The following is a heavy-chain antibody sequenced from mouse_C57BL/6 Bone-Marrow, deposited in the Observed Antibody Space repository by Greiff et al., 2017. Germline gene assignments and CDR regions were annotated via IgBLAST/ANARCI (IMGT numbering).Heavy chain of an antibody. CDR1: GYTFTSYW. CDR3: ARAPRV. CDR2: IYPGSGST. V-gene: IGHV1-55*01. J-gene: IGHJ1*03. D-gene: IGHD3-1*01. Sequence: QVQLLQPGAGLVKPGASVTLSCKASGYTFTSYWITWVQQRPGKGLEWIGDIYPGSGSTNYTETFKSKATLTIDTSSSTAYMQLSSLTSEDSAVYYCARAPRVWGTGTSVTVSS.